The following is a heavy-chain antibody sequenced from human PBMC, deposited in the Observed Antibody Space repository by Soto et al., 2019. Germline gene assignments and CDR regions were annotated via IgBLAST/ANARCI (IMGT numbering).Heavy chain of an antibody. CDR1: GGSFSGYY. CDR2: INHSGNT. J-gene: IGHJ6*02. V-gene: IGHV4-34*01. Sequence: PSETLSLTCAVYGGSFSGYYWSWIRQPPGKGLEWIGEINHSGNTNYNPSLKSRVTISVDTSKNQFSLKLSSVTAADTAVYYCASHNYDGSGYYYYYYGMDVWGQGTTVTVSS. D-gene: IGHD3-22*01. CDR3: ASHNYDGSGYYYYYYGMDV.